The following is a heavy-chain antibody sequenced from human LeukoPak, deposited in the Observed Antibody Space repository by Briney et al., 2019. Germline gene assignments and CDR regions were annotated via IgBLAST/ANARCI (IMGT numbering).Heavy chain of an antibody. D-gene: IGHD6-13*01. CDR1: GFNFRTYA. J-gene: IGHJ6*02. V-gene: IGHV3-23*01. CDR2: ITGSGGST. CDR3: AKVGDSSMDV. Sequence: GGSLRLSCAASGFNFRTYAMNWVRQAPGKGLEWVSTITGSGGSTYLADSVKGRFTISRDNSKNTLYVQMDSLRSEDTAVYYCAKVGDSSMDVWGQGTTVTVSS.